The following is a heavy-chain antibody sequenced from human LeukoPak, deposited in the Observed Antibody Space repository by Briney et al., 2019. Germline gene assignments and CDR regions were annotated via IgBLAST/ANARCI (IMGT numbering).Heavy chain of an antibody. CDR1: GFTFSSYS. J-gene: IGHJ4*02. V-gene: IGHV3-21*01. Sequence: PGGSLRLSCAASGFTFSSYSMNWVRQAPGKGLEWVSSISSSSSYIHYADSVKGRFTISRDNAKNSLYLQMNSLRAEDTAVYYCARVAAIVGALDYWGQGTLVTVSS. CDR3: ARVAAIVGALDY. D-gene: IGHD1-26*01. CDR2: ISSSSSYI.